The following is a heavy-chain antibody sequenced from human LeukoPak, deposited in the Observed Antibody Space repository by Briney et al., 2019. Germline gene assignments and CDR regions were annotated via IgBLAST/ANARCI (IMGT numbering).Heavy chain of an antibody. CDR1: GGSISSYY. D-gene: IGHD3-22*01. V-gene: IGHV4-59*01. J-gene: IGHJ3*02. CDR3: ARVIVRTEDAFDI. Sequence: KPSETLSLTCTVSGGSISSYYWSWIRQPPGKGLEWFGYIYYSGSTNYNPSLKSRVTISVDTSKNQFSLKLSSVTAADTAVYYCARVIVRTEDAFDIWGQGTMVTVSS. CDR2: IYYSGST.